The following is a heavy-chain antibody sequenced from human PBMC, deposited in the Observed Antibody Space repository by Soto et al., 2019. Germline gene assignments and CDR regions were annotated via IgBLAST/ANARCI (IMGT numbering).Heavy chain of an antibody. CDR3: AKIDCYFDY. J-gene: IGHJ4*02. CDR2: ITGNGDTT. CDR1: GLTFINTG. Sequence: EVQVLQSGGGLVPPGGSLRPSCAGSGLTFINTGMSWVRQAPGQGLEWDPAITGNGDTTYYADSVKGRFTISRDNSKSTLYLQMNSLRAEDTAVYYCAKIDCYFDYWGQGTLVTVSS. D-gene: IGHD2-21*02. V-gene: IGHV3-23*01.